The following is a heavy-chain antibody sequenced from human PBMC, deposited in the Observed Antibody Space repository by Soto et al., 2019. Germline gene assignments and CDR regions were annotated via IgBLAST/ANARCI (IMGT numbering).Heavy chain of an antibody. V-gene: IGHV1-69*02. D-gene: IGHD3-3*01. CDR2: IIPILGIA. CDR3: ARVAYYDFWSGYYSFDY. J-gene: IGHJ4*02. CDR1: GGTFSSYT. Sequence: QVQLVQSGAGVKKPGSSVKVSCKASGGTFSSYTISWVRQAPGQGLEWMGRIIPILGIANYAQKFQGRVTITADKYTSTAYMELSSLRSEDTAVYYCARVAYYDFWSGYYSFDYWGQGTLVTVSS.